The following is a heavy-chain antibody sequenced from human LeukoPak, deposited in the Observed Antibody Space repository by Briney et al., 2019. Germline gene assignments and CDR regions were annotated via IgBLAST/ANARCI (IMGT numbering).Heavy chain of an antibody. CDR2: IWYDASNK. CDR1: GFTFSSFG. CDR3: ARHGDTAMWLDY. Sequence: GRSLTLSCAASGFTFSSFGMHWVRQAPGKGLEWVAVIWYDASNKYYADSVKGRFTISRDNSKNTLNLQMNSPRAEDTAVYYCARHGDTAMWLDYWGQGTLVTVSS. J-gene: IGHJ4*02. D-gene: IGHD5-18*01. V-gene: IGHV3-33*01.